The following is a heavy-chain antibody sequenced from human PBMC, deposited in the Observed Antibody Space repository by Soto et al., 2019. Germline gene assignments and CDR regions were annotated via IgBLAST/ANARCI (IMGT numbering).Heavy chain of an antibody. Sequence: SETLSLTCTVSGGSISSYYWTWIRQPSGKGLEWIGRIYTSGSTNYNPSLKSRVTMSVDTSKDQFSLKLSSVTAADTAVYYCARDLKFGQADYWGQGSQVTVSS. D-gene: IGHD3-10*01. V-gene: IGHV4-4*07. CDR2: IYTSGST. CDR1: GGSISSYY. CDR3: ARDLKFGQADY. J-gene: IGHJ4*02.